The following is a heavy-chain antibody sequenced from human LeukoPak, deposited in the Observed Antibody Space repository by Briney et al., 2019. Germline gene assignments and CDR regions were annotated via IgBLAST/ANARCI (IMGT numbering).Heavy chain of an antibody. D-gene: IGHD3-22*01. J-gene: IGHJ4*02. CDR1: GFTFSSYW. Sequence: GGSLRLSCAASGFTFSSYWMNWVRQAPGKGLEWVGFIRSKAYGGTTEYAASVKGRFTISGDDSKSIAYLQMNSLKTEDTAVYYCTRWIEYDSSGYYYFDYWGQGTLVTVSS. CDR3: TRWIEYDSSGYYYFDY. CDR2: IRSKAYGGTT. V-gene: IGHV3-49*04.